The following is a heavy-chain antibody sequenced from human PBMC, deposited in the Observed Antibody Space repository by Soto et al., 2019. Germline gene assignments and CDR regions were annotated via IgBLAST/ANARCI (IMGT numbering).Heavy chain of an antibody. J-gene: IGHJ6*02. Sequence: EGSLRLSCAASGFTFSDYYMSWIRQAPGKGLEWVSYISSSGITIYYADTVKGRFTISRDNAKNSLYLLMNSPRAEDTALYYCAKGRSYYYYYGVDVWGQGTTVTVSS. CDR3: AKGRSYYYYYGVDV. CDR2: ISSSGITI. CDR1: GFTFSDYY. V-gene: IGHV3-11*01.